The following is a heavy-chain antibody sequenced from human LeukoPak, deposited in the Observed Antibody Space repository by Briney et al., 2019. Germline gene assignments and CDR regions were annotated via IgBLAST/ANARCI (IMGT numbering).Heavy chain of an antibody. D-gene: IGHD6-19*01. CDR3: ARAEDIVGQWLVYYFDY. CDR2: INHSGST. CDR1: GGSFSGYY. V-gene: IGHV4-34*01. J-gene: IGHJ4*02. Sequence: PSETLSLTCAVYGGSFSGYYWSWIRQPPGKGLEWIGEINHSGSTNYNPSLKSRVTISVDTSKNQFSLKLSSVTAEDTAVYYCARAEDIVGQWLVYYFDYWGQGTLVTVSS.